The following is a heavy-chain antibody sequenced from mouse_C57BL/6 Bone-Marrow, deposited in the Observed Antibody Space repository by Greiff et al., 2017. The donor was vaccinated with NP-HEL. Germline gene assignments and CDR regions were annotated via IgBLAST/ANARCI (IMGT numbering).Heavy chain of an antibody. Sequence: VQLQQSGPELVKPGASVKISCKASGYTFPDYYINWVKQRPGQGLEWIGWIFPGSGSTYYNEKFKGKATLTVDKSSSTAYMLLSSLTSEDSAVYFCASPLLRYYWYFDVWGTGTTVTVSS. CDR1: GYTFPDYY. D-gene: IGHD1-1*01. CDR2: IFPGSGST. CDR3: ASPLLRYYWYFDV. J-gene: IGHJ1*03. V-gene: IGHV1-75*01.